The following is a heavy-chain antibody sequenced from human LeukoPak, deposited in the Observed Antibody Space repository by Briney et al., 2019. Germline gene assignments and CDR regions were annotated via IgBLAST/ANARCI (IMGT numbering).Heavy chain of an antibody. J-gene: IGHJ6*03. Sequence: GGSLRLSCAASGFSFSSFAMSWVRQAPGKGLEWVSTISGSGDNTDYADSVKGRFTISRDNSKNTLYLQMNSLRAEDTAVYYCAKAWAHADYYYYMDVWGKGTTVTISS. CDR3: AKAWAHADYYYYMDV. CDR2: ISGSGDNT. V-gene: IGHV3-23*01. CDR1: GFSFSSFA.